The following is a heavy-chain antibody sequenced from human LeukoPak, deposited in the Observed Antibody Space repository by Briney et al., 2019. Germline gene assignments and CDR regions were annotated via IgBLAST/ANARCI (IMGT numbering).Heavy chain of an antibody. Sequence: ASVKVSCKTSGYTFSDHLIHWVQQVPGQGLEWMGWINPNNGDTNYAQRFQGRVTMTRDTSISAAYMELSRLRSDDTAVYYCARDKDMGSSGGGNDYWGQGTLVAVSS. CDR3: ARDKDMGSSGGGNDY. D-gene: IGHD2-15*01. CDR2: INPNNGDT. CDR1: GYTFSDHL. J-gene: IGHJ4*02. V-gene: IGHV1-2*02.